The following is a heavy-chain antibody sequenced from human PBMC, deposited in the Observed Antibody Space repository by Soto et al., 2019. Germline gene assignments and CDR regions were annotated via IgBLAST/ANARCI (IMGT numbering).Heavy chain of an antibody. CDR1: GFTFSSYA. CDR2: ISGSGGST. D-gene: IGHD2-2*01. J-gene: IGHJ3*02. V-gene: IGHV3-23*01. Sequence: EVQLLESGGGLVQPGGSLRLSCAASGFTFSSYAMSWVRQAPGKGLEWVSAISGSGGSTYYADSVKGRFTISRDNSKNTLYLQMNSLRAEDTAVYYCAESRVVSPAAIWLDAFDIWGQGTMVTVSS. CDR3: AESRVVSPAAIWLDAFDI.